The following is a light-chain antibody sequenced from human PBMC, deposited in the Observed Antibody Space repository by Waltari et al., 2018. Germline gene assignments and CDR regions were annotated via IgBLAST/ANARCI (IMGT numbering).Light chain of an antibody. CDR3: QQSYLTPLT. J-gene: IGKJ4*01. Sequence: DIQMTQSPVSLSASVGDRVTITCRASQSISKSLHWYQQKPGRAPQFLIYAASILQSGVPSRFSGSGSGIDFTLTISSLQPEDFATYYCQQSYLTPLTFGGGTRVE. V-gene: IGKV1-39*01. CDR2: AAS. CDR1: QSISKS.